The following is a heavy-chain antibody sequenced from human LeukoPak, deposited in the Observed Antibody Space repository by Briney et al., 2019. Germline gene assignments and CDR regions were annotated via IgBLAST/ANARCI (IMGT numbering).Heavy chain of an antibody. Sequence: PGGSLRLSCAASGFTFSSYSMNWVRQAPGKGLEWVSSISSSSSYIYYADSVKGRFTISRDNSKNTLYLQMNSLRAEDTAVYYCARDAPSGYQLLLYNWFGPWGQGTLVTVSS. CDR1: GFTFSSYS. V-gene: IGHV3-21*01. J-gene: IGHJ5*02. CDR2: ISSSSSYI. CDR3: ARDAPSGYQLLLYNWFGP. D-gene: IGHD2-2*01.